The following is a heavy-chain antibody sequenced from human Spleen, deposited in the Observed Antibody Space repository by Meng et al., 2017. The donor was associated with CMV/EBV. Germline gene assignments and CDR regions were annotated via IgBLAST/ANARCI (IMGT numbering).Heavy chain of an antibody. D-gene: IGHD3-3*01. CDR1: GYTLTAFY. CDR3: ARGARFLEWSVYYFDY. Sequence: ASVKVSCKASGYTLTAFYMHLVRQAPGQGLEWMGWINPNSGGTNYAQKFQGRVTMTRDTSISTAYMELSRLRSDDTAVYYCARGARFLEWSVYYFDYWGQGTLVTVSS. CDR2: INPNSGGT. V-gene: IGHV1-2*02. J-gene: IGHJ4*02.